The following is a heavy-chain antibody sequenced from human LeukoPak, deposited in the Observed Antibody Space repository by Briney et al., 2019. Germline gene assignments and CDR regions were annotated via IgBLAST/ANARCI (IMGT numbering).Heavy chain of an antibody. CDR3: ARGQEDTMVRGVIISSYFDY. J-gene: IGHJ4*02. D-gene: IGHD3-10*01. Sequence: ASVKVSCKASGYAFTSYYMHWVRQAPGQGLEWMGIINPSGGSTSYAQKFQGRVTMTRDTSTSTVYMELSSLRSEETAVYYCARGQEDTMVRGVIISSYFDYWGQGTLVTVSS. CDR2: INPSGGST. V-gene: IGHV1-46*01. CDR1: GYAFTSYY.